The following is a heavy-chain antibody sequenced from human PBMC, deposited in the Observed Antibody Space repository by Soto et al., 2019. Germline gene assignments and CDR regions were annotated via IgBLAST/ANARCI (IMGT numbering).Heavy chain of an antibody. CDR2: IYYSGST. CDR3: ARLIYDYIWGSYRGYYYYMDV. V-gene: IGHV4-39*01. Sequence: SETLSLTCTVSGGSISSSSYYWGWIRQPPGKGLEWIGSIYYSGSTYYNPSLKSRVTISVDTSKNQFSLKLSSVTAADTAVYYCARLIYDYIWGSYRGYYYYMDVWGKGTTVTVSS. CDR1: GGSISSSSYY. J-gene: IGHJ6*03. D-gene: IGHD3-16*02.